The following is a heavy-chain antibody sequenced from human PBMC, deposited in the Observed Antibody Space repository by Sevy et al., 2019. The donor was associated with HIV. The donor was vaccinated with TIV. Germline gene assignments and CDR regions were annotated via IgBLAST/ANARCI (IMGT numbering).Heavy chain of an antibody. D-gene: IGHD6-19*01. Sequence: GGSLRLTCAASGFTFSRYTMHWVRQAPGKGLEWVSSITSGATYISYADSLRGRFTISRDNAKNSLFLQMSSLRAEDTAVYFCARDIATYSTGSYIRYIDYWGQGTLVTVSS. CDR2: ITSGATYI. J-gene: IGHJ4*02. CDR1: GFTFSRYT. V-gene: IGHV3-21*06. CDR3: ARDIATYSTGSYIRYIDY.